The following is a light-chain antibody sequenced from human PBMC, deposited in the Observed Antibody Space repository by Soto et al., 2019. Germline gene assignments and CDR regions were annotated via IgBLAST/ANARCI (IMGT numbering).Light chain of an antibody. CDR2: GAS. CDR1: QSVSSNY. V-gene: IGKV3-20*01. J-gene: IGKJ2*01. Sequence: EIVLTQSPGTLSLSPGERATLSCRASQSVSSNYLAWYQQIPGQAPRLLIYGASSRATGIPDRFSGSGSGTEFTLTISRLEPEDFAMYYCQQYGSSPYTFGQGTKLEIK. CDR3: QQYGSSPYT.